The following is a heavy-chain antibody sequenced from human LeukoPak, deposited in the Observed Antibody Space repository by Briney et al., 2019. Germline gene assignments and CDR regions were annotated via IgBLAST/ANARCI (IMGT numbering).Heavy chain of an antibody. V-gene: IGHV4-61*01. CDR3: ARGSQSLGYCSGGSCRAKIFDY. CDR1: GGSVSRDSYY. D-gene: IGHD2-15*01. CDR2: IYYTGTT. Sequence: SETLSLTCTVSGGSVSRDSYYWSWIRQPPGKGLEWIGYIYYTGTTNYNPSLKSRVTMSVDTAKNQFSLKLSSVTAADTAVYYCARGSQSLGYCSGGSCRAKIFDYWGQGTLVTVSS. J-gene: IGHJ4*02.